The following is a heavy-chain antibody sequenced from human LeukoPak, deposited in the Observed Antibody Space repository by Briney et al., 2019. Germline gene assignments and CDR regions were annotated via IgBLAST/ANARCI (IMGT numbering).Heavy chain of an antibody. Sequence: SSETLSLTCTVSGGSISSYYWNWIRQAPGKAMEWIGHIHNNGDIAYNFSLKSRVTISMDTSKNQFSLKLSSVTAADTAVYYCGRWGYFASGNYFVVDYWGQGTVVTVSS. V-gene: IGHV4-59*01. J-gene: IGHJ4*02. CDR1: GGSISSYY. CDR2: IHNNGDI. CDR3: GRWGYFASGNYFVVDY. D-gene: IGHD3-22*01.